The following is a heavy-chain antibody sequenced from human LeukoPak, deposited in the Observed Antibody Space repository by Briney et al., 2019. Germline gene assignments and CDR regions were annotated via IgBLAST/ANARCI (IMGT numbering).Heavy chain of an antibody. D-gene: IGHD3-22*01. CDR2: IKSKTDGGTT. J-gene: IGHJ4*02. Sequence: PGGSLRLSCAASGFTFSNAWMSWVRQAPGKGLEWVGRIKSKTDGGTTDYAAPVKGRFTISRDDSKNTLYLQMNSLKTGDTAVYYCTTGATYYYDSSGYRWDYWGQGTLVTVSS. CDR3: TTGATYYYDSSGYRWDY. CDR1: GFTFSNAW. V-gene: IGHV3-15*01.